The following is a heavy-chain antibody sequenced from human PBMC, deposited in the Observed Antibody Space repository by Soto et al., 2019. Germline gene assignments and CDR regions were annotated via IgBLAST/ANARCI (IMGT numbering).Heavy chain of an antibody. CDR3: ARESGYSGYDPCNWIDY. Sequence: QVQLVQSGAEVKKPGSSVKVSCKASGGTFSSYAISWVRQAPGQGLAWLGGIIPIFGTANYAQKFQGRVTISADQSTSTAYMELSSLRPEDTAVYYCARESGYSGYDPCNWIDYWGQGTLVTVSS. CDR2: IIPIFGTA. J-gene: IGHJ4*02. D-gene: IGHD5-12*01. V-gene: IGHV1-69*01. CDR1: GGTFSSYA.